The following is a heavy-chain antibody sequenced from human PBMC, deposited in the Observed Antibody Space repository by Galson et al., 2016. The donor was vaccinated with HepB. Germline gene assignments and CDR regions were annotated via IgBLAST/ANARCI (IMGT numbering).Heavy chain of an antibody. Sequence: SVKVSCKASGGTFSSYVITWVRQAPGQGLEWMGGIIPIFGTTNYAQKFQGRVTITADESTSTAYMEVSSLGAEDTAVFYCAREEVGATPLGFSGMDVWGQGTTVTVSS. CDR2: IIPIFGTT. V-gene: IGHV1-69*13. J-gene: IGHJ6*02. CDR1: GGTFSSYV. D-gene: IGHD1-26*01. CDR3: AREEVGATPLGFSGMDV.